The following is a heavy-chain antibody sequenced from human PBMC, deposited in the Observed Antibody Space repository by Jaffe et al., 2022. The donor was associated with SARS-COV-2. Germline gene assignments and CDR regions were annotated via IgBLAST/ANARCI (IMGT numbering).Heavy chain of an antibody. Sequence: QVQLVQSGAEVKEPGASVKISCKASGYIFSRYAIHWVRQAPGQRLEWMGWINAGNGKTKYSQKFQGRVTITRDTSASTASMELSSLRSEDTAVYYCAREYFDRLSPIDQWGQGTLVTVSS. V-gene: IGHV1-3*01. CDR2: INAGNGKT. CDR1: GYIFSRYA. J-gene: IGHJ4*02. CDR3: AREYFDRLSPIDQ. D-gene: IGHD3-9*01.